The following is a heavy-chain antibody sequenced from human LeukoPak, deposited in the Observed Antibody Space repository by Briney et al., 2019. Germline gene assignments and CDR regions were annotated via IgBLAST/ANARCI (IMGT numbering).Heavy chain of an antibody. Sequence: GGSLRLSCAASGFTFSSYAMHWVRQAPGKGLEWVAVISYDGSNKYYADSVKGRFTISRDNSKNTLYLQMNSLRAEDTAVYYCARDGGELDYGDSTYFDYWGQGTLVTVSS. CDR3: ARDGGELDYGDSTYFDY. CDR2: ISYDGSNK. J-gene: IGHJ4*02. CDR1: GFTFSSYA. V-gene: IGHV3-30-3*01. D-gene: IGHD4-17*01.